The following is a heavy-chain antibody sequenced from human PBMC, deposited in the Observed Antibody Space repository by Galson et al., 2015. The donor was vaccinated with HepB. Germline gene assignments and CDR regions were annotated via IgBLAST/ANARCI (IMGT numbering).Heavy chain of an antibody. CDR3: ARTFYFDY. V-gene: IGHV3-30*04. J-gene: IGHJ4*02. Sequence: SLRLSCAASGFDVSTFAMHWVRQTPGKGLEWVAVLSYDEKNIYCADSVRGRFTISRDNSKDTLYLQMNSLRAEDTAVYYCARTFYFDYWGQGTPVTVSS. CDR1: GFDVSTFA. CDR2: LSYDEKNI.